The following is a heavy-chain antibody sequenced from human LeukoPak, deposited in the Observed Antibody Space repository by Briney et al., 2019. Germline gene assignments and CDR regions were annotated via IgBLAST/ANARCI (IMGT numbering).Heavy chain of an antibody. Sequence: SETLSLTCTVSGGSINSGGYSWSWIRQHPGKGLEWIGYTYNGGNTYYNPSLKSRLTILVDTSKNQFSLKLSSVTVADTAVYYCARASSNFFDYWGQGTLVTVSS. J-gene: IGHJ4*02. CDR1: GGSINSGGYS. V-gene: IGHV4-31*03. CDR3: ARASSNFFDY. CDR2: TYNGGNT.